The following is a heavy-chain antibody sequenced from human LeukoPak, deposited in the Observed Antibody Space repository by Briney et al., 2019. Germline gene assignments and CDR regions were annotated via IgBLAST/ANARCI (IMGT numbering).Heavy chain of an antibody. Sequence: GGSLRLSCAASGFTFSSYAMSWVRQAPGKGLEWVSAISCSGGSTYYADPVKGRFTIPRDNSKNTLYLQMTSLRAEDTAVYYGADRLTNYYGSGSYYDYWGQGTLVTVSS. J-gene: IGHJ4*02. V-gene: IGHV3-23*01. CDR1: GFTFSSYA. CDR3: ADRLTNYYGSGSYYDY. D-gene: IGHD3-10*01. CDR2: ISCSGGST.